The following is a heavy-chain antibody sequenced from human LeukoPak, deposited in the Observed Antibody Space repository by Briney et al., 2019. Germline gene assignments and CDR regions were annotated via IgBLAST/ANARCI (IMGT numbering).Heavy chain of an antibody. J-gene: IGHJ6*02. Sequence: ASVKVSCKPSGYDFSIYTLNWMRQVPGQGPEWMGWMNTNTGKATYAQDFRGRFVFSFDSSVSTAYLEITSLKAADAAVYYCAREEGGLDVWGRGTTVIVSS. CDR2: MNTNTGKA. CDR1: GYDFSIYT. V-gene: IGHV7-4-1*02. CDR3: AREEGGLDV.